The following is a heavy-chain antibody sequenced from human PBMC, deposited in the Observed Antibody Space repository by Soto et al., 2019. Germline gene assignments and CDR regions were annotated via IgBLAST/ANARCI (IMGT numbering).Heavy chain of an antibody. CDR3: AKGRGQNCNFDY. J-gene: IGHJ4*02. D-gene: IGHD3-10*01. V-gene: IGHV3-23*01. CDR1: GFTFSSYA. Sequence: EVQLLESGGGSVQPGGSLRLSCAASGFTFSSYAMHWVRRPPGKGLEWVSSISGSGGTAYYADSVKGRFSISRDSLVNTLYLQVNSLRAADTAVYYCAKGRGQNCNFDYWGQGTLVTFSP. CDR2: ISGSGGTA.